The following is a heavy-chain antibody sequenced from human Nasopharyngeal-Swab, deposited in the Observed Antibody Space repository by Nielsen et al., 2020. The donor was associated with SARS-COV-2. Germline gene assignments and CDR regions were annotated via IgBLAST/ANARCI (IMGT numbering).Heavy chain of an antibody. CDR3: AKGTLGFCRGGSCYPLDS. Sequence: LKISCVVSGFTFRSYAMTWVRLAPGKGLELVSVITADGAATAYVDSVKGRFTISRDNSKNTLYLQMNSLRAEDTALYYCAKGTLGFCRGGSCYPLDSWGQGTLVTVSS. V-gene: IGHV3-23*01. D-gene: IGHD2-15*01. CDR1: GFTFRSYA. J-gene: IGHJ4*02. CDR2: ITADGAAT.